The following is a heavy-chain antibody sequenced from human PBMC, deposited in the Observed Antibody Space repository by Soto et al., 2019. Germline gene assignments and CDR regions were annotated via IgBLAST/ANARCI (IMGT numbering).Heavy chain of an antibody. V-gene: IGHV3-74*01. CDR3: ARGYSSGPDY. D-gene: IGHD6-19*01. CDR2: INSDGSTT. J-gene: IGHJ4*02. Sequence: EVQLVESGGGLVQPGGSLRLSCAASGFTFSNHWMHWVRQAPGKGLEWVSRINSDGSTTTYADSVKGRFTIFRHNAKNPLYLQLNSLRAEDTALYYCARGYSSGPDYWGQGTLVTVSS. CDR1: GFTFSNHW.